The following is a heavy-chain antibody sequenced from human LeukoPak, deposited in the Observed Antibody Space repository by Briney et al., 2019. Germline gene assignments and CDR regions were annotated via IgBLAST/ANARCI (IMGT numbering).Heavy chain of an antibody. CDR1: GGTFSSYA. CDR3: ASPSPAAYSYGYFDY. CDR2: IIPIFGTA. D-gene: IGHD5-18*01. J-gene: IGHJ4*02. Sequence: SVKVSCKASGGTFSSYAISWVRQAPGQGLEWMGGIIPIFGTANYAQKFQGRVTVTTDESTSTAYMELSSLRSEDTAVYYCASPSPAAYSYGYFDYWGQGTLVTVSS. V-gene: IGHV1-69*05.